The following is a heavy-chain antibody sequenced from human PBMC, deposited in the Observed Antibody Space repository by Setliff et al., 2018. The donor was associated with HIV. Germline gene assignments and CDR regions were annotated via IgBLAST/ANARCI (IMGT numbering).Heavy chain of an antibody. CDR1: GVSISSSSSY. J-gene: IGHJ4*02. D-gene: IGHD2-15*01. CDR2: VYYNGKT. Sequence: PSETLSLTCTVAGVSISSSSSYWGWIRQPPEKGLERIGNVYYNGKTYNNPSLKSRVTVSVDTSKNQFSLKMSAVTAADTGMYYCVRLTGYCSGDSCFSGEFDYWGQGALVTVSS. CDR3: VRLTGYCSGDSCFSGEFDY. V-gene: IGHV4-39*01.